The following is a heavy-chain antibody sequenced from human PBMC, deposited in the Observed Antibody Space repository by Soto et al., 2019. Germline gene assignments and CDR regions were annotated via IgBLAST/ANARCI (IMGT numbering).Heavy chain of an antibody. J-gene: IGHJ4*02. V-gene: IGHV4-59*01. CDR1: GGSISSYY. CDR2: IYYSGST. D-gene: IGHD6-6*01. Sequence: ETLSLTCTVSGGSISSYYWSWIRQPPGKGLEWIGYIYYSGSTNYNPSLKSRVTISVDTSKNQFSLKLSSVTAADTAVYYCARGDGSSSFGLPVLIDYWGQGTLVTVSS. CDR3: ARGDGSSSFGLPVLIDY.